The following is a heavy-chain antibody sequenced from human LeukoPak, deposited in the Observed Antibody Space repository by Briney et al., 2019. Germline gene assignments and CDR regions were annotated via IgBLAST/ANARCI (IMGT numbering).Heavy chain of an antibody. Sequence: GGSLRLSCTASGFTFGDYAMSWVRRAPGKGLEWVGFIRSKAYGGTTEYAASVKGRFTISRDDSKSIAYLQMNSLKTEDTAVYYCTRPLLYYYDSSGYYDWGQGTLVTVSS. V-gene: IGHV3-49*04. D-gene: IGHD3-22*01. CDR2: IRSKAYGGTT. CDR1: GFTFGDYA. J-gene: IGHJ4*02. CDR3: TRPLLYYYDSSGYYD.